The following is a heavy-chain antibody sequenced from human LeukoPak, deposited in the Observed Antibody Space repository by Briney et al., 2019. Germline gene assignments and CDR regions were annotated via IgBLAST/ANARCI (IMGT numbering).Heavy chain of an antibody. D-gene: IGHD7-27*01. CDR2: IYYSGST. CDR1: GGSFSGYY. V-gene: IGHV4-59*01. J-gene: IGHJ4*02. Sequence: SETLSLTCAVYGGSFSGYYWSWIRQPPGKGLEWIGYIYYSGSTNYNPSLKSRVTISVDTSKNQFSLKLSSVTAADTAVYYCARAPTGDGGLFDYWGQGTLVTVSS. CDR3: ARAPTGDGGLFDY.